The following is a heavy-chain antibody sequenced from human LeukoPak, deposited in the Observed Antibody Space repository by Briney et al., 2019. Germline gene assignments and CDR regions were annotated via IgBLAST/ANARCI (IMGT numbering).Heavy chain of an antibody. CDR1: GGAIGSYH. J-gene: IGHJ6*02. CDR3: ARHRSPYYNGLGV. D-gene: IGHD3-10*01. V-gene: IGHV4-59*08. Sequence: SETLSLTCTVSGGAIGSYHWSWIRQPPGEGLEWIGYIADSGITNYDPSLESRVTISADASTNEVSLRLTSVTAADTAVYYCARHRSPYYNGLGVWSQGTTVTVSS. CDR2: IADSGIT.